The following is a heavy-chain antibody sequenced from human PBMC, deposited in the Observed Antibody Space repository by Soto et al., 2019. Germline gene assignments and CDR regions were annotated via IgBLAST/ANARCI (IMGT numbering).Heavy chain of an antibody. J-gene: IGHJ4*02. CDR1: GFTFSNCW. Sequence: EVQLVESGGGLVQPGGSLRLSCAGSGFTFSNCWMHWVRQAPGKGLEWVSRIDHDGPTDYADSVRGGFTISRDNAENTLYLQMNSLRPEDTAVYYCVRDSHGDYWGQGTLVTVSS. V-gene: IGHV3-74*01. CDR2: IDHDGPT. CDR3: VRDSHGDY.